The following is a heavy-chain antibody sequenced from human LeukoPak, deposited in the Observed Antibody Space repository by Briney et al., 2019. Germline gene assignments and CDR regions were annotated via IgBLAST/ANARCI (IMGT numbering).Heavy chain of an antibody. J-gene: IGHJ4*02. Sequence: PSETLSLTCTVSGGSISSSSYYWGWIRQPPGKGLEWIGSIYYSGSTYYNPSLKSRVTISVDTSKNEFSLKLSSVTAADTAVYYCARGLYSSAWYHFDFWGQGTLVTVSS. CDR1: GGSISSSSYY. D-gene: IGHD6-19*01. CDR2: IYYSGST. V-gene: IGHV4-39*01. CDR3: ARGLYSSAWYHFDF.